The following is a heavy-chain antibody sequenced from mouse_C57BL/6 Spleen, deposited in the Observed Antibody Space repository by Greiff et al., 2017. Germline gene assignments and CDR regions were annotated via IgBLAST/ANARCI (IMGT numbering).Heavy chain of an antibody. CDR1: GFTFSSYA. D-gene: IGHD2-4*01. CDR2: ISSGGDYI. V-gene: IGHV5-9-1*02. CDR3: TRDRSRDYGDAWFAY. Sequence: EVMLVESGEGLVKPGGSLKLSCAASGFTFSSYAMSWVRQTPEKRLEWVAYISSGGDYIYYADTVKGRFTISRDNARNTLYLQMSSLKSEDTAMYYCTRDRSRDYGDAWFAYWGQGTLVTVSA. J-gene: IGHJ3*01.